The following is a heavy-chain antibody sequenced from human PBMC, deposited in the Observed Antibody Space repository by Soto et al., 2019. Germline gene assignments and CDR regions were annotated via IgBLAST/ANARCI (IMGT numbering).Heavy chain of an antibody. J-gene: IGHJ4*02. CDR2: ISSNGGST. Sequence: GGSLRLSCAASGFTFSSYAMHWVRQAPGKGLEYVSAISSNGGSTYYANSVKGRFTISRDNSKNTLYLQMGSLRAEDMAVYYCARGGITMVRGVIKFDYWGQGTLVTVSS. D-gene: IGHD3-10*01. CDR3: ARGGITMVRGVIKFDY. CDR1: GFTFSSYA. V-gene: IGHV3-64*01.